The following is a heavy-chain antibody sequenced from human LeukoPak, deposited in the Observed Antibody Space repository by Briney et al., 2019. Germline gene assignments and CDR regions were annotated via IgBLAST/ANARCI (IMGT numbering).Heavy chain of an antibody. CDR2: INPHSGVT. CDR3: VREGITKAFDL. V-gene: IGHV1-2*02. D-gene: IGHD1-14*01. CDR1: GFTFTDYY. J-gene: IGHJ4*02. Sequence: VASVKVSCKASGFTFTDYYMYWVRLAPGQGLEWMGYINPHSGVTSFPQKFRGRVTLTTDTSISAAYMELSSLISDDTAMYYCVREGITKAFDLWGQGALVTVSS.